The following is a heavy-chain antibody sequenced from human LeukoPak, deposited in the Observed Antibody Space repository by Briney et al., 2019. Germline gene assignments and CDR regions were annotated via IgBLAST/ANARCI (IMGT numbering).Heavy chain of an antibody. CDR3: AKGMRYYYDTIDY. CDR1: GFTFSNFA. J-gene: IGHJ4*02. Sequence: GGSLRLSCAASGFTFSNFAMSWVRQAPGKGLEWVSAISDSGGSTYYADSVKGRFTISRDNSKNTLYLQMNSLRAEDTAVYYCAKGMRYYYDTIDYWGQGTLVTVSS. V-gene: IGHV3-23*01. CDR2: ISDSGGST. D-gene: IGHD3-22*01.